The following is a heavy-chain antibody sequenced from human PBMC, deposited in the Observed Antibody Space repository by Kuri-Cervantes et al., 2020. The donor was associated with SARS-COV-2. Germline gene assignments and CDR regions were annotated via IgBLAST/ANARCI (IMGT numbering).Heavy chain of an antibody. Sequence: GSLRLSCAVYGGSFSGYYWSWIRQPPGKGLEWIGEINHSGSTNYNPSLKSRVTISVDTSKNQFSLKLSSVTAADTAVYYCARQAYSSGWYYYGVDVWGQGTTVTVSS. CDR3: ARQAYSSGWYYYGVDV. V-gene: IGHV4-34*01. D-gene: IGHD6-19*01. J-gene: IGHJ6*02. CDR1: GGSFSGYY. CDR2: INHSGST.